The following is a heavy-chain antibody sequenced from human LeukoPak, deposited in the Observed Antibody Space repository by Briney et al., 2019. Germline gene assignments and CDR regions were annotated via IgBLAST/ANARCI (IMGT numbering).Heavy chain of an antibody. Sequence: SETLSLTCTVSGGSISSGGYYWSWIRQPPGKGLEWIGYIYYSGSTYYNPSLKSRVTISVDTSKNQFSLKLSSVTAADTAVYYCARALGGSSWYTTRFDPWGQGTLVTVSS. CDR2: IYYSGST. CDR1: GGSISSGGYY. CDR3: ARALGGSSWYTTRFDP. D-gene: IGHD6-13*01. V-gene: IGHV4-30-4*01. J-gene: IGHJ5*02.